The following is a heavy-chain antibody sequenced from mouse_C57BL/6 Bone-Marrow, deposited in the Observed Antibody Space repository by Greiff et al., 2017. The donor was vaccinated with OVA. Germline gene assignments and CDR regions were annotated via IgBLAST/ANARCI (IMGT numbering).Heavy chain of an antibody. Sequence: EVKLMASEGGLVQPGSSMKLSCTASGFTFSDYYMAWVRQVPEKGLEWVANINYDGSSTYYLDSLKSRFIISRDNAKNILYLQMSSLKSEDTATYYCARDHYYGSSLYYAMDYWGQGTSVTVSS. V-gene: IGHV5-16*01. CDR3: ARDHYYGSSLYYAMDY. CDR2: INYDGSST. CDR1: GFTFSDYY. D-gene: IGHD1-1*01. J-gene: IGHJ4*01.